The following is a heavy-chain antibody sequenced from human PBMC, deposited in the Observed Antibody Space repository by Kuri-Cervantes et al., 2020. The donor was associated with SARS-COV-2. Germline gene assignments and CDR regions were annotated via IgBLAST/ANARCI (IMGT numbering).Heavy chain of an antibody. CDR3: ARGLWGIQYYFDY. Sequence: GGSLRLSCAASGFTFSSYAMHWVRQAPGKGLEWVAVISYDGSNKYYADSVKGRFTISRDNSKNTLYLQMNSLRAEDTAVYYCARGLWGIQYYFDYWGRGTLVTVSS. V-gene: IGHV3-30-3*01. CDR1: GFTFSSYA. CDR2: ISYDGSNK. D-gene: IGHD7-27*01. J-gene: IGHJ4*02.